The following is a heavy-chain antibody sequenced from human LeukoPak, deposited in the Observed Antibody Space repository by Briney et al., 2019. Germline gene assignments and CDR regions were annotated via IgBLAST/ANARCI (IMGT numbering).Heavy chain of an antibody. Sequence: PGGSLRLSCAASGFTFSSYEMNWVRQAPGKGLEWVSYISSSGSTIYYADSVKGRFTISRDNAKNSLYLQMNSLRAEDTAVYYCARSVTMVRGAIDAFDIWGQGTMVTVSS. CDR2: ISSSGSTI. V-gene: IGHV3-48*03. D-gene: IGHD3-10*01. CDR3: ARSVTMVRGAIDAFDI. CDR1: GFTFSSYE. J-gene: IGHJ3*02.